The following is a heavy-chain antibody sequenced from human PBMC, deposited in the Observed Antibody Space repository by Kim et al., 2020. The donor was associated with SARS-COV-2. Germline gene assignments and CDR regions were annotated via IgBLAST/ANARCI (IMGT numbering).Heavy chain of an antibody. CDR3: ARGIVVVPAAICSGGSCYADYFDY. Sequence: ETLSLTCAVYGGSFSGYYWSWIRQPPGKGLEWIGEINHSGSTNYNPSLKSRVTISVDTSKNQFSLKLSSVTAADTAVYYCARGIVVVPAAICSGGSCYADYFDYWGQGTLVTVSS. D-gene: IGHD2-2*01. CDR2: INHSGST. V-gene: IGHV4-34*01. CDR1: GGSFSGYY. J-gene: IGHJ4*02.